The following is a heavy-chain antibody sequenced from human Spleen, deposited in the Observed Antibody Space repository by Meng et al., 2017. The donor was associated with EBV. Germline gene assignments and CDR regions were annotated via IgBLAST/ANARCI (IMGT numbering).Heavy chain of an antibody. V-gene: IGHV4-4*02. CDR3: ARSPYSGSYYANFDS. Sequence: QSQLVGAVPGLVQPSGTLSLTCAVSSGSINSGYWWSWVRQPPRQRLEWIGEVYHDGTTNYSPSPKSRLTISVEQSMNQFSLKLTSVSAADTAVYYCARSPYSGSYYANFDSWGQGVLVTVSS. D-gene: IGHD1-26*01. J-gene: IGHJ4*02. CDR1: SGSINSGYW. CDR2: VYHDGTT.